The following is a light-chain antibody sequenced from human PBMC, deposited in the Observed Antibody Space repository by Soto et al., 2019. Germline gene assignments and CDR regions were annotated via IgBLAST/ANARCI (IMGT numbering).Light chain of an antibody. Sequence: EIVLTQSPGTLSLSPGERATLSCRASQSVAGSYLAWYQQKPGQAPRLVIHGASSRATGIPDRFSGSGSGTEFTLAVSSLQSEDFTIYFCQQYDKWPPAFGQGTKV. V-gene: IGKV3-20*01. J-gene: IGKJ1*01. CDR2: GAS. CDR3: QQYDKWPPA. CDR1: QSVAGSY.